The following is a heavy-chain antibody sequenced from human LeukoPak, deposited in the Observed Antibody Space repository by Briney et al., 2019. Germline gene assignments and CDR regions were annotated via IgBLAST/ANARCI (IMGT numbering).Heavy chain of an antibody. CDR2: ISYDGNDK. CDR3: AKDEPGSYSPSDY. Sequence: GRSLRLSCAASGFTFRNYAMHWVRQAPGKGLEWVAFISYDGNDKYYADSVKGRFTISRDNSKNTLYLQTYSLRAEDTAVYYCAKDEPGSYSPSDYWGQGTLVTVSS. CDR1: GFTFRNYA. V-gene: IGHV3-30*18. D-gene: IGHD3-10*01. J-gene: IGHJ4*02.